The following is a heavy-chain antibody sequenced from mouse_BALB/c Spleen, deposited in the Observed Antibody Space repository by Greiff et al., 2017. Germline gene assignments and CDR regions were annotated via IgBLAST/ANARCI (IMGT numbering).Heavy chain of an antibody. CDR1: GFAFSSYD. CDR2: ISSGGGST. D-gene: IGHD1-2*01. Sequence: EVQVVESGGGLVKPGGSLKLSCAASGFAFSSYDMSWVRQTPEKRLEWVAYISSGGGSTYYPDTVKGRFTISRDNAKNTLYLQMSSLKSEDTAMYYCARGATATKSYFDYWGQGTTLTVSS. V-gene: IGHV5-12-1*01. J-gene: IGHJ2*01. CDR3: ARGATATKSYFDY.